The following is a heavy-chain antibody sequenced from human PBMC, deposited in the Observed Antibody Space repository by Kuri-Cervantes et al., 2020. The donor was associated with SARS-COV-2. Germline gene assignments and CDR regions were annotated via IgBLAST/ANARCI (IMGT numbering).Heavy chain of an antibody. CDR3: ARAPRGNYGNYYYYYMDV. CDR1: GYSIGSGYY. D-gene: IGHD1-7*01. J-gene: IGHJ6*03. CDR2: IYHSGST. V-gene: IGHV4-38-2*01. Sequence: SQTLSLTCAVSGYSIGSGYYWGWIRQPPGKGLEWIGSIYHSGSTYYNPSLKSRVTISVDTSKNQFSLKLSSVTAADTAVYYCARAPRGNYGNYYYYYMDVWGKGTTVTVSS.